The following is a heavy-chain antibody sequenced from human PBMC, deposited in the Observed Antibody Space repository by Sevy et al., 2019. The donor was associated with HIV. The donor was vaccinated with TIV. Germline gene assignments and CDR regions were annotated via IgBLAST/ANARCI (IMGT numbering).Heavy chain of an antibody. CDR3: GKNLYYESHDY. CDR2: IKQDGSEK. J-gene: IGHJ4*02. D-gene: IGHD3-16*01. Sequence: GGSLRLSCAASGFSFSSYWMTWVRQAPGKGLEWVAYIKQDGSEKYDVDSVKGRFTISRDNAKNSLYLQMNSLRAEDTAVYYCGKNLYYESHDYWGQGTLVTVSS. CDR1: GFSFSSYW. V-gene: IGHV3-7*01.